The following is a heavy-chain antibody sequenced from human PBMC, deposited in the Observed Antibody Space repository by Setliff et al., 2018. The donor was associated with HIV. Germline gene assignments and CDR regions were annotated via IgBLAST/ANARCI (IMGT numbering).Heavy chain of an antibody. CDR3: AKDYSSGCFDY. CDR2: ISDTADKT. Sequence: PGGSLRLSCAASGFTFSSYAMSWVRQAPGKGLEWVSTISDTADKTYYADSVKGRFTISRDNSKNTLYLQMNSLRAEDTAVYYCAKDYSSGCFDYWGQGTLVTVSS. J-gene: IGHJ4*02. CDR1: GFTFSSYA. V-gene: IGHV3-23*01. D-gene: IGHD6-19*01.